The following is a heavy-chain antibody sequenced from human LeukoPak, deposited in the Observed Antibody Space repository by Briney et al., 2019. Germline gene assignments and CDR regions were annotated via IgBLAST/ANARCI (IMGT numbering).Heavy chain of an antibody. CDR2: IYSTGST. V-gene: IGHV4-4*07. J-gene: IGHJ4*02. D-gene: IGHD6-13*01. Sequence: SETLSLTCTVSGGSIISYYWSWVRQPAGKGLEWIGRIYSTGSTNYNPSLKSRVTMSVDTSKNQFSLKLSSVTAADTAVYYCAREVKSSAGPASRREFDCWGQGTLVTVFS. CDR3: AREVKSSAGPASRREFDC. CDR1: GGSIISYY.